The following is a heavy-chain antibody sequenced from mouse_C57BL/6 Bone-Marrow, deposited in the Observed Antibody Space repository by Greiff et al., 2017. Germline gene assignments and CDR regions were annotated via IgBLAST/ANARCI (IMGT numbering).Heavy chain of an antibody. Sequence: EVMLVESGGGLVKPGGSLKLSCAASGFTFSSYAMSWVRQTPEKRLEWVATISDGGSYTYYPDNVKGRFTIYRDNAKNNLYLQMSHLKSEDTAMYYCARDWYYYGGFAYWGQGTLVTVSA. D-gene: IGHD1-1*01. CDR1: GFTFSSYA. CDR3: ARDWYYYGGFAY. V-gene: IGHV5-4*01. CDR2: ISDGGSYT. J-gene: IGHJ3*01.